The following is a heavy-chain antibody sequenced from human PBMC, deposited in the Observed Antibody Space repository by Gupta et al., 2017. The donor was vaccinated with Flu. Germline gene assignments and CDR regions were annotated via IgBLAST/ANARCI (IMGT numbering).Heavy chain of an antibody. J-gene: IGHJ6*03. D-gene: IGHD2-2*02. V-gene: IGHV3-21*01. CDR3: ARDLDDNGVPAAITYYYYYYMDV. CDR2: ISSSSSYI. CDR1: GYTFSSYS. Sequence: EVQLVESGGGVVKPGGSLRLSCAASGYTFSSYSMNWVRQTPGKGLGWFLSISSSSSYIYYADSVKCRFTISRDNAKNSLYLQMNSLRAEDTAVYYCARDLDDNGVPAAITYYYYYYMDVWGKGTTVTVSS.